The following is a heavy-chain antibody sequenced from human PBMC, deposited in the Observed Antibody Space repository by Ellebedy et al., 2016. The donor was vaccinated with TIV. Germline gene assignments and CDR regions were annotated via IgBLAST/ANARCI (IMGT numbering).Heavy chain of an antibody. J-gene: IGHJ4*02. D-gene: IGHD6-13*01. CDR1: GFTFSSYS. Sequence: GESLKISXAASGFTFSSYSMNWVRQAPGKGLEWVSSISSSSSYIYYADSVKGRFTISRDNAKNSLYLQMNSLRAEDTAVYYCARGSDSSWFSGWGQGTLVTVSS. CDR3: ARGSDSSWFSG. CDR2: ISSSSSYI. V-gene: IGHV3-21*01.